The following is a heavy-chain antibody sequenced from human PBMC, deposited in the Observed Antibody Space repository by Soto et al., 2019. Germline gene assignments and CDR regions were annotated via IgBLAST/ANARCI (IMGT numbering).Heavy chain of an antibody. CDR2: IRQDESEK. J-gene: IGHJ4*02. Sequence: EVQLAESGGTLVQPGGSLRLSCSTSGFTFSSYWMSWVGQAPGKGLEWVANIRQDESEKFYVDSVKGRFTISIDNAKKSLYLQMNSLRVEDTAVYYCARLRYLEGERYFDYWGQGTLVTVSA. V-gene: IGHV3-7*05. CDR1: GFTFSSYW. CDR3: ARLRYLEGERYFDY. D-gene: IGHD3-16*01.